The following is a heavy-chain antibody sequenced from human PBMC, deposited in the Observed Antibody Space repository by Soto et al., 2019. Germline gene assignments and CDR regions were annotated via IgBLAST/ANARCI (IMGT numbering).Heavy chain of an antibody. Sequence: QVQLVESGGGVVQPGRSLRLSCAASGFTFSSYGMHWVRQAPGKGLEWVAVISYDGSNKYYADSVKGRFTISRDNSKNTLYLQMNSLRAEDTAVYYCAKVEAEQLGFYYWCQGSLVTVPS. CDR2: ISYDGSNK. CDR3: AKVEAEQLGFYY. CDR1: GFTFSSYG. V-gene: IGHV3-30*18. J-gene: IGHJ4*02. D-gene: IGHD6-13*01.